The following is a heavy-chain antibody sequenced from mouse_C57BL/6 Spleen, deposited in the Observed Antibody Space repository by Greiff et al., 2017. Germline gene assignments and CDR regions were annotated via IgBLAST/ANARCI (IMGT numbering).Heavy chain of an antibody. CDR3: ARGEDYYGRSYDWYFDV. CDR2: ISYDGSN. J-gene: IGHJ1*03. D-gene: IGHD1-1*01. V-gene: IGHV3-6*01. Sequence: VQLKESGPGLVKPSQSLSLTCSVTGYSITSGYYWNWIRQFPGNKLEWMGYISYDGSNNYNPSLRNRISITRATSKNQFFLKLKSVTSEDTSTYYCARGEDYYGRSYDWYFDVWGTGTTVTVSS. CDR1: GYSITSGYY.